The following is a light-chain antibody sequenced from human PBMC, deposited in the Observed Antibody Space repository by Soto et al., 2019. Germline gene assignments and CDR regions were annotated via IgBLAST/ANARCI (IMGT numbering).Light chain of an antibody. V-gene: IGLV1-51*01. CDR2: DNN. CDR1: SSNIGNNY. J-gene: IGLJ2*01. Sequence: QSVLTQPPSVSAAPRQKVTISCSGSSSNIGNNYVSWYHRVPGTAPKLLIYDNNERPSGIPDRFSDSKSGTSATLDITGLQTGDEGDYYCGTWDSRLRVVVFGGGTKLTVL. CDR3: GTWDSRLRVVV.